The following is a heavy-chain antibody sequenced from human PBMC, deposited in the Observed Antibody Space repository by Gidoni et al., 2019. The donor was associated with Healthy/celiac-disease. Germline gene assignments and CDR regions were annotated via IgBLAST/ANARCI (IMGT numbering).Heavy chain of an antibody. V-gene: IGHV3-23*01. CDR1: GVTFSSYA. CDR3: AKDYINATDWYFDL. J-gene: IGHJ2*01. CDR2: ISVSGCST. Sequence: EVQLLESGGGLVQPGGSLSRACAASGVTFSSYAMSWVRQAPGKGLGWVSAISVSGCSTYYADSVKGRFPSSRDNSKNTLYLQMNSLRAEDTAVYYCAKDYINATDWYFDLWGRGTLVTVSS. D-gene: IGHD2-2*01.